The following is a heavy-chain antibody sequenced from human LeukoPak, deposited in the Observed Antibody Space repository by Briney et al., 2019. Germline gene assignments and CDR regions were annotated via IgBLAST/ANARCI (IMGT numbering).Heavy chain of an antibody. J-gene: IGHJ4*02. Sequence: PSETLSLTCTVSGYSISSGYYWGWIRQPPGKGLEWIGSIYHSGSTYYNPSLKSRVTISVDTSKNQFSLKLSSVTAADTAVYYCARDPAPNSSGWYYYFDYWGQGTLVTVSS. CDR2: IYHSGST. V-gene: IGHV4-38-2*02. CDR1: GYSISSGYY. D-gene: IGHD6-19*01. CDR3: ARDPAPNSSGWYYYFDY.